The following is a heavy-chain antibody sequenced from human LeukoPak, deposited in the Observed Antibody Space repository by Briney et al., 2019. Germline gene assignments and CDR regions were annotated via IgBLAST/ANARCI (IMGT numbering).Heavy chain of an antibody. V-gene: IGHV3-23*01. J-gene: IGHJ4*02. CDR3: ARGGAYGANSFFDY. CDR1: GFIYNIYA. Sequence: PGGSLRLSCAASGFIYNIYAMSWVRQAPGKGLEWVSGISSSGGSTDYADSVRGRFTISGDNSKRTLYLQMSSLRAEDTAVYYCARGGAYGANSFFDYWGQGTLVTVSS. CDR2: ISSSGGST. D-gene: IGHD4-23*01.